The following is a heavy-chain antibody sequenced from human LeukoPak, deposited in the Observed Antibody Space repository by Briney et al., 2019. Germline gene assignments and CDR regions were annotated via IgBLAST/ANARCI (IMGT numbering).Heavy chain of an antibody. J-gene: IGHJ6*02. Sequence: GGSLRLSCAASGFTFSSYGMHWVRQAPGKGLEWVAVISYDGSNKYYADSVKGRFTISRDNSKNTLYLQMNSLRAEDTAVYYCAKDDPGYYYGMDVWGRGTTVTVSS. CDR2: ISYDGSNK. D-gene: IGHD1-14*01. CDR1: GFTFSSYG. CDR3: AKDDPGYYYGMDV. V-gene: IGHV3-30*18.